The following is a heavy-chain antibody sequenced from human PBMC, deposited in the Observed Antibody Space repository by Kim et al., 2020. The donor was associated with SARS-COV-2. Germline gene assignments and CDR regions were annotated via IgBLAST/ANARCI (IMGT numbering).Heavy chain of an antibody. D-gene: IGHD2-15*01. CDR2: IGTAGDP. CDR3: ARASRGGRPWYFDL. Sequence: GGSLRLSCAASGFTFSSYDMHWVRQATGKGLEWVSAIGTAGDPYYPGSVKGRFTISRENAKNSLYLQMNSLRAGDTAVYYCARASRGGRPWYFDLWGRGTLVTVSS. J-gene: IGHJ2*01. CDR1: GFTFSSYD. V-gene: IGHV3-13*05.